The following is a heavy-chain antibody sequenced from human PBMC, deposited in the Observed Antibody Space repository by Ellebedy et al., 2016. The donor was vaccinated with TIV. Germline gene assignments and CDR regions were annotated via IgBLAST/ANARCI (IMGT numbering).Heavy chain of an antibody. J-gene: IGHJ6*02. V-gene: IGHV3-11*01. CDR1: GFSSSDYY. CDR3: ARISSGRSFYGMDV. CDR2: ISDSGSMI. D-gene: IGHD6-19*01. Sequence: GGSLRLXXAASGFSSSDYYMSRIRQAPGKGLEWVSYISDSGSMIHYADSVKGRFTISRDNSKNSLYLQMNNLRAEDTAVYYCARISSGRSFYGMDVWGQGTTVTVSS.